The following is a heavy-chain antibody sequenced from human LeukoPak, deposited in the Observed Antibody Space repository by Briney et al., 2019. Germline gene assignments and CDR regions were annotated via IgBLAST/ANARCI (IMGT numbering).Heavy chain of an antibody. J-gene: IGHJ5*02. D-gene: IGHD6-13*01. CDR3: VRAAGSSSWST. CDR2: VYYSGST. V-gene: IGHV4-59*01. CDR1: GVSISSYY. Sequence: SETLSLTCTVSGVSISSYYWSWIRQPPGKGLEWIGYVYYSGSTNYNPSLKSRVYISVDTSKNQLSLKLRSVTAADTAVYYCVRAAGSSSWSTWGQGALVTVFS.